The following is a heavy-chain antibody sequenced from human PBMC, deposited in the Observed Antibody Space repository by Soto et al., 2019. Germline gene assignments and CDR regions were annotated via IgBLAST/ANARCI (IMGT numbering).Heavy chain of an antibody. CDR1: GYMFTSYF. V-gene: IGHV1-46*01. D-gene: IGHD6-19*01. Sequence: QGHLVQSGAAVKRPGASVRVSCESSGYMFTSYFIHWVRQAPGQGLEWVGVINPSDGTTTYAQKFQARITMTRDTSTTTVDMELSSLRSEDTAVYYCARDKDSSARPRAEFAYWGQGTLITVSS. CDR3: ARDKDSSARPRAEFAY. J-gene: IGHJ4*02. CDR2: INPSDGTT.